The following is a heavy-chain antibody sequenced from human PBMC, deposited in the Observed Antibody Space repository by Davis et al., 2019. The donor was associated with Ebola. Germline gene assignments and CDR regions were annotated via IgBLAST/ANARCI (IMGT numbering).Heavy chain of an antibody. CDR3: ASRPASAIPDF. J-gene: IGHJ4*02. V-gene: IGHV4-39*01. Sequence: MPSETLSLTCTVSGGSISDYNYYWGWIRQSPGKGLEWTGCVTKSGNAYYKPSLQSRVIISVDTSSDQFSLRMTSLTAADTALYFCASRPASAIPDFWGPGTLVTVSS. CDR1: GGSISDYNYY. CDR2: VTKSGNA. D-gene: IGHD2-2*01.